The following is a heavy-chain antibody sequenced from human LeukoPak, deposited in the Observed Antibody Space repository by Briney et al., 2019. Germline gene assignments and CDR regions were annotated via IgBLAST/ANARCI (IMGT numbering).Heavy chain of an antibody. J-gene: IGHJ4*02. D-gene: IGHD5-18*01. CDR1: VYMVAASY. CDR2: LRGDTGDT. CDR3: VRVRDNASYY. V-gene: IGHV1-2*02. Sequence: ASVKVSCKPSVYMVAASYVTSVSRSPGQGLEWMGWLRGDTGDTDSPQKFKGRVTMTRDTATNTAYMQLSRLTYDDTAMYFCVRVRDNASYYSGQGTLVTVSS.